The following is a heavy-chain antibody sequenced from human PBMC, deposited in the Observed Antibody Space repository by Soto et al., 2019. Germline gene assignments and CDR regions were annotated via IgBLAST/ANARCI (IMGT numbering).Heavy chain of an antibody. CDR1: GFTFDDYA. CDR2: ISWNSGSI. J-gene: IGHJ6*03. Sequence: EVQLVESGGGLVQPGRSLRLSCAASGFTFDDYAMHWVRQAPGKGLEWVSGISWNSGSIGYADSVKGRFTISRDNAKNSLYLQMNSLRAEDTALYYCAKDRSGQSDDYYCYYMDVWGKGTPVTVSS. D-gene: IGHD2-21*02. CDR3: AKDRSGQSDDYYCYYMDV. V-gene: IGHV3-9*01.